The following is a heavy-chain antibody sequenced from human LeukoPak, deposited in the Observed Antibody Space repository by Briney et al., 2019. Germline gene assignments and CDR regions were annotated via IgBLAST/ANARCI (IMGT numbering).Heavy chain of an antibody. CDR3: ARSPPYSITTLFDY. Sequence: GGSLRLSCAASGFTFSSYAMSWVRQAPGKGLEWVSAISGSGGSTYYADSVKGRFTISRDNAKNSLYLQMNSLRAEDTAVYYCARSPPYSITTLFDYWGQGTLVTVSS. J-gene: IGHJ4*02. CDR1: GFTFSSYA. D-gene: IGHD3-22*01. CDR2: ISGSGGST. V-gene: IGHV3-23*01.